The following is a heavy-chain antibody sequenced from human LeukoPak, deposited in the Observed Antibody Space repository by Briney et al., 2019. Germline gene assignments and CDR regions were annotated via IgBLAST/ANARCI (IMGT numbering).Heavy chain of an antibody. V-gene: IGHV3-53*01. D-gene: IGHD3-22*01. CDR3: AEPEGGYYDIRPD. CDR1: GFTVSSNY. CDR2: IYSGGST. Sequence: GGSLRLSCAASGFTVSSNYMSWVRQAPGKGLEWVSVIYSGGSTYYADSVKGRFTISRDNSKNTLYLQMNSLRAEDTAVYYCAEPEGGYYDIRPDWGQGTLVTVSS. J-gene: IGHJ4*02.